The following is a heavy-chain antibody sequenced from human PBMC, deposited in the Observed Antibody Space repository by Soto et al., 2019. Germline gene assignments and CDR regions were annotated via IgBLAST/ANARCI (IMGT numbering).Heavy chain of an antibody. Sequence: QVQLVQSGAEVKKPGSSVKVSCKASGGTFSSYAISWVRQAPGQGLEWMGGIIPIFGTANYAQKFQGRVTITADESTSTAYMELSSMRSEDTAVYYCARALGSDFWIGYYKMDYYYGMDVWGQGTTVTVSS. CDR1: GGTFSSYA. CDR3: ARALGSDFWIGYYKMDYYYGMDV. J-gene: IGHJ6*02. D-gene: IGHD3-3*01. CDR2: IIPIFGTA. V-gene: IGHV1-69*01.